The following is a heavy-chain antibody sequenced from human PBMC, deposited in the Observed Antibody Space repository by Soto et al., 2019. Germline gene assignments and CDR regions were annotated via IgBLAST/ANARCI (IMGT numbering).Heavy chain of an antibody. CDR3: ARHLKYPGITGTTVSFDP. CDR1: GYSFTSYW. Sequence: GESLKISCRGSGYSFTSYWIGWVRQMPGKGLEWMGIIYPGDSDTRYSPSFQGQVTISADKSISTAYLQWSSLKASDTAMYYCARHLKYPGITGTTVSFDPWGQGTLVTVSS. J-gene: IGHJ5*02. CDR2: IYPGDSDT. D-gene: IGHD1-7*01. V-gene: IGHV5-51*01.